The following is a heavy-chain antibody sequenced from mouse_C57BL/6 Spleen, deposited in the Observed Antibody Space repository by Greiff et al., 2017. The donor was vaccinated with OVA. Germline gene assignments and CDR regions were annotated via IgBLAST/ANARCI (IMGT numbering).Heavy chain of an antibody. CDR3: ARSRQLRPPFDY. CDR1: GYTFTSYW. V-gene: IGHV1-53*01. D-gene: IGHD3-2*02. Sequence: QVQLQQPGAELVKPGASVKMSCKASGYTFTSYWITWVKQRPGQGLEWIGNINPSNGGTNYNEKFKSKATLTVDKSSSTAYMQLSSLTSEDSAVYDCARSRQLRPPFDYWGQGTTLTVSS. CDR2: INPSNGGT. J-gene: IGHJ2*01.